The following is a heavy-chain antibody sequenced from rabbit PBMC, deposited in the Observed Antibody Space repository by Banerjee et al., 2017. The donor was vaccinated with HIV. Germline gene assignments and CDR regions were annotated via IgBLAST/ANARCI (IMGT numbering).Heavy chain of an antibody. Sequence: QQLVESGGGLVKPGASLTLTCTASGFSFSSGYDMCWVRQAPGKGLEWIACIVTGSSGNTYYASWAKGRFTISKTSSTTVTLQMTSLTAADTATYFCARDPASGYPGGLWGPGTLVTVS. CDR3: ARDPASGYPGGL. V-gene: IGHV1S40*01. J-gene: IGHJ4*01. CDR2: IVTGSSGNT. CDR1: GFSFSSGYD. D-gene: IGHD1-1*01.